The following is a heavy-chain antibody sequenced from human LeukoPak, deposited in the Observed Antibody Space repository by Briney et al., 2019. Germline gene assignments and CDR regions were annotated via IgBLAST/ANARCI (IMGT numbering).Heavy chain of an antibody. CDR2: ISSSSSYI. J-gene: IGHJ6*02. CDR1: GFTFSSYS. Sequence: GGSLRLSCAASGFTFSSYSMNWVRQAPGKGLEWVSSISSSSSYIYYADSVKGRFTISRDNAKNSLYLQMNSLRAEDTAVYYCARSPFVGNARAPDNGMDVWGQGTTVTVSS. D-gene: IGHD3-16*01. V-gene: IGHV3-21*01. CDR3: ARSPFVGNARAPDNGMDV.